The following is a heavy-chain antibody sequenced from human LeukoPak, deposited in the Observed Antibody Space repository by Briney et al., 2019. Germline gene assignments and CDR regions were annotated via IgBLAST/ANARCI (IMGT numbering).Heavy chain of an antibody. CDR3: AKHRGSYGDFIFLDF. CDR2: FSGGDSST. J-gene: IGHJ4*02. Sequence: GGSLRLSCAASGFTFSSYAMSWVRQAPGKGLEWVSVFSGGDSSTYYAHSVKGRFTISRDNSKNTLYLRMNSLRVEDTAVYYCAKHRGSYGDFIFLDFWGQGTLVTVSS. V-gene: IGHV3-23*01. CDR1: GFTFSSYA. D-gene: IGHD2-21*02.